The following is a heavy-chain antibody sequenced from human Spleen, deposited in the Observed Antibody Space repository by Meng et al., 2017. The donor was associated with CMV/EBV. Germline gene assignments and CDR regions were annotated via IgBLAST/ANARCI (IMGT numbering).Heavy chain of an antibody. CDR1: GFTLSGYE. J-gene: IGHJ4*02. D-gene: IGHD3-3*01. V-gene: IGHV3-48*01. CDR3: AGLGYYDFWSGYYPNNYFDY. CDR2: ISRSGTTI. Sequence: GESLKISCAASGFTLSGYEMNWVRQAPGKGLEWVSYISRSGTTIFYADSAQGRFTISRDNSKNTLYLQMNSLRAEDTAVYYCAGLGYYDFWSGYYPNNYFDYWGQGTLVTVSS.